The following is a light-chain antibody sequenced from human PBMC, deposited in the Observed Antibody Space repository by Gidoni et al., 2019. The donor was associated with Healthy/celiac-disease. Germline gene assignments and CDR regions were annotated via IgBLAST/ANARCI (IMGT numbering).Light chain of an antibody. Sequence: EIVITQSPATLSVSPGERAPLSCRASQRVSSNLAWYQQKPGQASRLLIYGASTRATGLPARFSGRGSGTEFTLTISSLQSEDFAVYYCQQYNNWTPYTFGQGTKLEIK. CDR2: GAS. V-gene: IGKV3-15*01. CDR1: QRVSSN. J-gene: IGKJ2*01. CDR3: QQYNNWTPYT.